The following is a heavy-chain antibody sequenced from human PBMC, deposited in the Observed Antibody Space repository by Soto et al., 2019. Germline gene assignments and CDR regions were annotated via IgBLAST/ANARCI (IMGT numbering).Heavy chain of an antibody. CDR2: MSYDETKK. CDR3: AKDRRDGDFMHILVVDF. J-gene: IGHJ4*02. D-gene: IGHD2-15*01. Sequence: QVQLVESGGGVVQPGGSLRLSCATSGFSLSSYAMHWVRQAPGKGLEWVALMSYDETKKYYADSVKGRFTISRDTSKNTVFLQMNNLRFEDTAVYYCAKDRRDGDFMHILVVDFWGQGALVTVSS. V-gene: IGHV3-30*18. CDR1: GFSLSSYA.